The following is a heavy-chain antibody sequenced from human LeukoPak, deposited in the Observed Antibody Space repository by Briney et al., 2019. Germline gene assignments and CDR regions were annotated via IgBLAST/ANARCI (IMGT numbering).Heavy chain of an antibody. CDR1: GFTFSSYA. D-gene: IGHD6-19*01. J-gene: IGHJ4*02. CDR3: ARDILAVAGTGYFDY. V-gene: IGHV3-30-3*01. CDR2: ISFDGSNK. Sequence: GGSLRLSCAASGFTFSSYAMHWVRQAPGKGLEWVAVISFDGSNKYYADSVKGRFTISRDNSKNTLYLQVNSLRAEDTAVYYCARDILAVAGTGYFDYWGQGTLVTVSS.